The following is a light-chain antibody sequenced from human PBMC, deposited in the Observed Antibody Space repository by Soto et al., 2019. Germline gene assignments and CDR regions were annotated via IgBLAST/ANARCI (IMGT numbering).Light chain of an antibody. V-gene: IGLV2-14*01. Sequence: QSALTQPASVPGSPGQSITISCTGTSSDVGGYNYVSWYQQHPGKAPKLMIYDVSNRPSGVSNRFSGSNSGNTSALIISGLKAEDEDDYYCSSYTSSSPVVFVGGTKLTVL. CDR3: SSYTSSSPVV. CDR1: SSDVGGYNY. J-gene: IGLJ2*01. CDR2: DVS.